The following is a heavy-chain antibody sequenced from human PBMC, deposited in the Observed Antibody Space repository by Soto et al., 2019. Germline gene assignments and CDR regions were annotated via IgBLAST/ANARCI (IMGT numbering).Heavy chain of an antibody. J-gene: IGHJ4*01. CDR1: VDGVSSNSAG. Sequence: PSQTLSLTCAITVDGVSSNSAGWSWVRQSPSRGLEWLGRTYYRSKWYYEYAVSVRGRITINPDTSKNQYSLQLNSVTPEDTAVYFCARGEQYSGRIFDYWGQGTLVTVSS. CDR3: ARGEQYSGRIFDY. V-gene: IGHV6-1*01. CDR2: TYYRSKWYY. D-gene: IGHD1-26*01.